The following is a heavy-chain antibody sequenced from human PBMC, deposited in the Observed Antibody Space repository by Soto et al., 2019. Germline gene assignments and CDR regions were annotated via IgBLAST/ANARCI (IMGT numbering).Heavy chain of an antibody. D-gene: IGHD4-17*01. V-gene: IGHV3-23*01. Sequence: AGGSLRLSCAASGFTFSTYTMSWVRQPPGKGLEWVSAVLQTGSSTFYADSVKGRFTISRDNSKNTLYLQMNNLRAEDTAVYYCAKYFSPDGYWDFDYWGQGTLVTVSS. CDR3: AKYFSPDGYWDFDY. J-gene: IGHJ4*02. CDR2: VLQTGSST. CDR1: GFTFSTYT.